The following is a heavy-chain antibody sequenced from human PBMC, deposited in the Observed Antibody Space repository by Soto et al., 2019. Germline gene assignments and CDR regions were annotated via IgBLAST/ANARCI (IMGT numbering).Heavy chain of an antibody. CDR3: ARHRGPMVRGVINNWFDP. J-gene: IGHJ5*02. Sequence: NPSETLSLTCTVSGGSISSSSYYWGWIRQPPGKGLEWIGSIYYSGSTYYNPSLKSRVAISVDTSKNQFSLKLSSVTAADTAVYYCARHRGPMVRGVINNWFDPWGQGTLVTVSS. V-gene: IGHV4-39*01. D-gene: IGHD3-10*01. CDR1: GGSISSSSYY. CDR2: IYYSGST.